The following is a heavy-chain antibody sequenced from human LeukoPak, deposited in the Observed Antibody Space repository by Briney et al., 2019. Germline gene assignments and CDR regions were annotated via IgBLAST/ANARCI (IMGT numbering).Heavy chain of an antibody. Sequence: AGGSPRLSCAASGFTFSRYGLHWVRQAPGKGLEWVAFIRDDGSTRYYAESVKGRFTVSRDNSKNTLYLQMDSLRTEDTAVYYCAKVPHSWGLFDSWGQGTLVTVSS. J-gene: IGHJ4*02. D-gene: IGHD3-16*01. CDR3: AKVPHSWGLFDS. CDR2: IRDDGSTR. V-gene: IGHV3-30*02. CDR1: GFTFSRYG.